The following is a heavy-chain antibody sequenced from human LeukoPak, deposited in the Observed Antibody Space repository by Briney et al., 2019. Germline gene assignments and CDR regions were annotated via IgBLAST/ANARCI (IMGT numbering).Heavy chain of an antibody. CDR2: ISAYNGNT. D-gene: IGHD2-15*01. CDR1: GYTFTSYS. CDR3: ARASYCSGGSCYSDY. Sequence: ASVKVSCKASGYTFTSYSISWVRQAAGKGLEWMGWISAYNGNTIYAQKVKGRVTMTTDTSTSTAYMELRSLKSDDTAVYYCARASYCSGGSCYSDYWGQGTLVTVSS. J-gene: IGHJ4*02. V-gene: IGHV1-18*01.